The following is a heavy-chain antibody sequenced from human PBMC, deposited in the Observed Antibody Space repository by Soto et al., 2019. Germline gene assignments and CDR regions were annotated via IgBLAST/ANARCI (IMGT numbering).Heavy chain of an antibody. V-gene: IGHV3-53*01. J-gene: IGHJ5*02. CDR1: GFTVSTNY. Sequence: GGYLSLSCAASGFTVSTNYMSWVRQAPGKGLEWVSVIYSGGNTHYADSVKGRFTISRDNSKNTLYLQMNSLRAEDTAVYYCAKRRERKAVASDWFAPCGQGTLVTGSS. CDR3: AKRRERKAVASDWFAP. CDR2: IYSGGNT. D-gene: IGHD6-19*01.